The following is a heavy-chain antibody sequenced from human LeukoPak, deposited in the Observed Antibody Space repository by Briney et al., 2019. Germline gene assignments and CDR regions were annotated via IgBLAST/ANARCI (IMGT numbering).Heavy chain of an antibody. J-gene: IGHJ4*02. D-gene: IGHD3-22*01. Sequence: SETLSLTCTFSGDSISSYYWSWIRQPAGKGLEWIGRIYTGGSPNYNPSLQSRVTMSVDTSKNQLSLKLSSVTAADTAVYYCARYYDSSGWFDCWGQGTLVTVSS. CDR2: IYTGGSP. V-gene: IGHV4-4*07. CDR3: ARYYDSSGWFDC. CDR1: GDSISSYY.